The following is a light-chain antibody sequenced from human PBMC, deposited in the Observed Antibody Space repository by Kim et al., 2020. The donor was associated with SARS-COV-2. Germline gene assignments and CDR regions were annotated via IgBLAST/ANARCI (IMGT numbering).Light chain of an antibody. V-gene: IGKV3-20*01. CDR3: QQYGASPGT. J-gene: IGKJ1*01. CDR1: QSVTSRY. CDR2: GAS. Sequence: SPGDCATLDCTASQSVTSRYLAWDKQTPGQVPRLLIYGASSRATGIPDRFSASGSGTDFTLTISRLEPEDFAVYYCQQYGASPGTFGQGTKVDIK.